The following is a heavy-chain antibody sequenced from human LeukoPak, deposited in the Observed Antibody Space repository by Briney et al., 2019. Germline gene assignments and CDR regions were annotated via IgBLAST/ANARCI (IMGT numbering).Heavy chain of an antibody. Sequence: PSETLSFTCTVSAVSISSYYWSWLRQPPGLGLEWFGNIYYSGSTNYNPSLKSRVTISVDTSKNQFSLKLSSVTAADTAVYYCARESGTKRAFDIWDQGTMVTVSS. CDR3: ARESGTKRAFDI. CDR1: AVSISSYY. J-gene: IGHJ3*02. D-gene: IGHD1-26*01. CDR2: IYYSGST. V-gene: IGHV4-59*01.